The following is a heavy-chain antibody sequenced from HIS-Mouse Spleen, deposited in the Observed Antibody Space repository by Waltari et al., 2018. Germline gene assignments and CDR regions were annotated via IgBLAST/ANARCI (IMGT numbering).Heavy chain of an antibody. J-gene: IGHJ5*02. CDR2: IHYSGGT. D-gene: IGHD3-10*01. Sequence: QLQLQESGPGLVKPSETLSLTCTVSGGSISSSSYYWGWIRQPPGKGLEWIGSIHYSGGTYYNPALKSRVTISVDTSKNQFSLKLSSVTAADTAVYYCARAVLLWFGEYPNWFDPWGQGTLVTVSS. V-gene: IGHV4-39*07. CDR1: GGSISSSSYY. CDR3: ARAVLLWFGEYPNWFDP.